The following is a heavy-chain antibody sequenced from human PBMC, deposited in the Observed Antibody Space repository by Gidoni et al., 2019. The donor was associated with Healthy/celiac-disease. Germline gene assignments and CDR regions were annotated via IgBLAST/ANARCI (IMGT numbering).Heavy chain of an antibody. CDR3: ARQGVGAARRGYYYYYMDV. CDR1: GYSFTSYG. V-gene: IGHV5-51*01. J-gene: IGHJ6*03. CDR2: IYPGDSDT. D-gene: IGHD1-26*01. Sequence: EVQLVQSGAEVKKPGESLKISWKGSGYSFTSYGIGCVRQMPWKGLEWMGIIYPGDSDTRYSPSFQGQVTISADKSISTAYLQWSSLKASDTAMYYCARQGVGAARRGYYYYYMDVWGKGTTVTVSS.